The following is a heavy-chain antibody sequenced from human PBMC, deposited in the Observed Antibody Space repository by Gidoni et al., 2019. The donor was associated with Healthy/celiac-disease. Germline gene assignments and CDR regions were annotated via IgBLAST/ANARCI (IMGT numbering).Heavy chain of an antibody. D-gene: IGHD2-15*01. CDR2: INPSGGST. Sequence: QVQLVQSGAEVKKPGASVKVSCKASGYTFTSYYMHWVRQAPGQGLEWMGIINPSGGSTSYAQKFQGRVTMTRDTSTSTVYMELSSLRSEDTAVYYCARDKRYCSGGSCPFYYYYYMDVWGKGTTVTVSS. CDR3: ARDKRYCSGGSCPFYYYYYMDV. V-gene: IGHV1-46*01. CDR1: GYTFTSYY. J-gene: IGHJ6*03.